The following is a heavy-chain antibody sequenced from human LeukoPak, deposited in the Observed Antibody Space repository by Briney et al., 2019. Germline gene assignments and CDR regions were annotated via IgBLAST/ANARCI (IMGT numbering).Heavy chain of an antibody. CDR3: ASAGRGYSGYAFT. D-gene: IGHD5-12*01. Sequence: SETLSLTCTVSGGSISSYYWSWIRQPPGKGLEWIGYIYYCGSTNYNPSLKSRVTISVDTSKNQFSLKLSSVTAADTAVYYCASAGRGYSGYAFTWGQGTLVTVSS. CDR2: IYYCGST. CDR1: GGSISSYY. V-gene: IGHV4-59*01. J-gene: IGHJ5*02.